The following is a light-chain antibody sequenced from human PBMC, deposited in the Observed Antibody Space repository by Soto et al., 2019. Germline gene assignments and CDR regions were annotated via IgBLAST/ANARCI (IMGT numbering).Light chain of an antibody. V-gene: IGLV1-47*01. Sequence: QSVLTQPPSASGAPGQRVIISCSGSSPNIGSNYVYWYQQLPGTAPKLLIYRNNQRRSGVPDRFSGSKSGTSVSLAISGLRSEDEADYYCAAWDDSLSGVLFGGGTQLTVL. CDR3: AAWDDSLSGVL. J-gene: IGLJ2*01. CDR2: RNN. CDR1: SPNIGSNY.